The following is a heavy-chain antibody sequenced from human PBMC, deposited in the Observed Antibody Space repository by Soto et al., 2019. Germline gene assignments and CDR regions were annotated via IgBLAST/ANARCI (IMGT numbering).Heavy chain of an antibody. CDR3: ARDGGYSSPDS. Sequence: VGSLRLSCAASGFTFSSHAMHWVRQAPGKGLEWVTLIWYDGSKKYYADSVKGRFTISRDNSKNTVYLQMNSLRVEDTAVYYCARDGGYSSPDSWGQGTLVTVSS. D-gene: IGHD5-18*01. CDR1: GFTFSSHA. J-gene: IGHJ4*02. CDR2: IWYDGSKK. V-gene: IGHV3-33*01.